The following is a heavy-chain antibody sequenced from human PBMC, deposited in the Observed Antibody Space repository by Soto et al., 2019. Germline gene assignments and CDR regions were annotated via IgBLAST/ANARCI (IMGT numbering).Heavy chain of an antibody. D-gene: IGHD3-9*01. Sequence: RGEALKISCKGSGCSFTSDWSSWVRQMPGKGLEWMGRIDPSDSYTNYSPSFQGHVTISADKSISTAYLQWSSLKASDTAMYYCARHLAHAIFEGRSYYGMDVSGHGTTVPVSS. CDR2: IDPSDSYT. J-gene: IGHJ6*02. CDR1: GCSFTSDW. V-gene: IGHV5-10-1*01. CDR3: ARHLAHAIFEGRSYYGMDV.